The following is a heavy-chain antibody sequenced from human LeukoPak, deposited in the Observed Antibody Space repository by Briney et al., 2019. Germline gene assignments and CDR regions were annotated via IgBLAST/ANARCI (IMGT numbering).Heavy chain of an antibody. CDR3: ARDVAVAGTSALGY. J-gene: IGHJ4*02. V-gene: IGHV3-48*03. CDR1: GCTFSSYE. CDR2: ISSSGSTI. D-gene: IGHD6-19*01. Sequence: GGSLRLSCAASGCTFSSYEMNWVRQAPGKGLEWVSYISSSGSTIYYADSVKGRFTISRDNAKNSLYLQMNSLRAEDTAVYYCARDVAVAGTSALGYWGQGTLVTVSS.